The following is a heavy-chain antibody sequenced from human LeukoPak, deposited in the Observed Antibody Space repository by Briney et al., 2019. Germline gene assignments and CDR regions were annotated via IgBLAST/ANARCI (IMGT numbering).Heavy chain of an antibody. D-gene: IGHD3-10*01. CDR2: IYYSGST. CDR3: ARRAYGSGSFNRYYFDY. Sequence: SQTLSLTCTVSGGSISRGTYYWSWIRQPPGKGLEWIGYIYYSGSTNYNPSLKSRVTISVDTSKNQFSLKLNSVTAADTAVYYCARRAYGSGSFNRYYFDYWGQGTLVAVSS. V-gene: IGHV4-61*01. CDR1: GGSISRGTYY. J-gene: IGHJ4*02.